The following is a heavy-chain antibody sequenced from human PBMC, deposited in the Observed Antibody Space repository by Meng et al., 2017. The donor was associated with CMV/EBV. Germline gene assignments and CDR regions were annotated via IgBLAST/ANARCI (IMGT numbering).Heavy chain of an antibody. CDR1: GFTFSSYG. V-gene: IGHV3-74*01. Sequence: GESLKISCAASGFTFSSYGMNWVRQAPGKGLVWVSRINSDGSSTSYADSVKGRFTISRDNAKNTLYLQMNSLRAEDTAVYYCARRPGYSSSWSGDAFDIWGQGTMVTVSS. CDR3: ARRPGYSSSWSGDAFDI. D-gene: IGHD6-13*01. CDR2: INSDGSST. J-gene: IGHJ3*02.